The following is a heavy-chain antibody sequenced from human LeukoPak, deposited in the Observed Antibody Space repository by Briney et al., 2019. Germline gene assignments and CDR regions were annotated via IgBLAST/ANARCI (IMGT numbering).Heavy chain of an antibody. CDR3: AKKSSSRNSYYYYGMDV. Sequence: GGSLRLSCAASGFTFSSYAMSGVRRAPGKGREGVSAISGSGGSTYYADSVKGRFTISRDNSKNTLYLQMNSLRAEDTAVYYCAKKSSSRNSYYYYGMDVWGQGTTVTVSS. V-gene: IGHV3-23*01. D-gene: IGHD1-1*01. CDR2: ISGSGGST. CDR1: GFTFSSYA. J-gene: IGHJ6*02.